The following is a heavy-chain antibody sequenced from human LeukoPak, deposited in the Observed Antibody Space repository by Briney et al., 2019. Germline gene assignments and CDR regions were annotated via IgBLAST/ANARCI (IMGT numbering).Heavy chain of an antibody. D-gene: IGHD2-2*01. CDR2: IIPMFNTT. J-gene: IGHJ4*02. CDR3: ASGRTDIVVVPATLRNYYFDY. V-gene: IGHV1-69*06. Sequence: SVKVSCKASGYTFTSYAMNWVRQAPGQGLEWMGGIIPMFNTTKYAQKFQGRVTITADKSTSTAYMELSSLRSEDTAVYYCASGRTDIVVVPATLRNYYFDYWGQGTLVTVSS. CDR1: GYTFTSYA.